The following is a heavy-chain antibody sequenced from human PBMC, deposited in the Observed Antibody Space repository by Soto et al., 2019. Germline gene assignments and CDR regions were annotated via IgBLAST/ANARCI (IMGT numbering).Heavy chain of an antibody. CDR1: GGSISSGGYS. D-gene: IGHD4-17*01. V-gene: IGHV4-30-2*01. J-gene: IGHJ6*02. CDR3: ARIDYFVYYYYGMDV. Sequence: PSETLSLTCAVSGGSISSGGYSWSWIRQPPGKGLEWIGYIYHSGSTYYNPSLKSRVTISVDRSKNQFSLKLSSVTAADTAVYYCARIDYFVYYYYGMDVWGQGTTVTVSS. CDR2: IYHSGST.